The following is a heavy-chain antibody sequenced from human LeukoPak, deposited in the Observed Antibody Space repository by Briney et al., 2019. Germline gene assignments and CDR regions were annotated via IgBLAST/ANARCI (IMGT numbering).Heavy chain of an antibody. J-gene: IGHJ4*02. CDR3: ARDKALNC. CDR1: GFTFSDYS. CDR2: ISSSGTPI. Sequence: GGSLRLSCAASGFTFSDYSMNWVRQAPGKGLEWVSYISSSGTPIYYADSVKGRFTISRDNAKNSLYLQMNSLRAEDTAVYFCARDKALNCWGQGTPVTVSS. V-gene: IGHV3-48*01.